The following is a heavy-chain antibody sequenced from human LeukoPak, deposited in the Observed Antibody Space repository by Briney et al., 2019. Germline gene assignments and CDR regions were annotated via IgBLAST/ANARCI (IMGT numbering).Heavy chain of an antibody. Sequence: PGGSLRLSCAASGFTFSSYSMNWVRQAPGKGLEWVSSVSSSSSDIYYADSLKGRFTISRDNAKNSLYLQMNSLRAEDTAVYYCARGTMGGYDRWGYYYYYMDVWGKGTTVTVSS. CDR2: VSSSSSDI. V-gene: IGHV3-21*01. J-gene: IGHJ6*03. CDR1: GFTFSSYS. CDR3: ARGTMGGYDRWGYYYYYMDV. D-gene: IGHD5-12*01.